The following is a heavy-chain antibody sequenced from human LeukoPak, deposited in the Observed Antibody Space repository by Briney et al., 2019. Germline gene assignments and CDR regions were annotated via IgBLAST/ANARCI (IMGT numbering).Heavy chain of an antibody. J-gene: IGHJ3*02. CDR2: IDYRGST. D-gene: IGHD5-18*01. CDR3: ARSRSGYSYDHAAFEI. Sequence: SETLSLTCTVSGGSISTYYWSWIRQPPGKGLEWIAYIDYRGSTTYNPSLRSRVTISVDTSRYQFSLKLSSVTAADTAVYYCARSRSGYSYDHAAFEIWGQGTVVTVSS. V-gene: IGHV4-59*01. CDR1: GGSISTYY.